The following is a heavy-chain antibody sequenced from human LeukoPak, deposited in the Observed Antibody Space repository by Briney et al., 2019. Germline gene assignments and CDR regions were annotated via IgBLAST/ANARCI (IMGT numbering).Heavy chain of an antibody. CDR1: GGTFSSYA. D-gene: IGHD3-22*01. CDR2: IIPIFGTA. J-gene: IGHJ5*02. Sequence: SVKVSCKASGGTFSSYAISWVRQAPGQGLEWMGGIIPIFGTANYAQKFQGRVTITADESTGTAYMELSSLRSEDTAVYYCAREVPPGDYDSSGYPNWFDPWGQGTLVTVSS. CDR3: AREVPPGDYDSSGYPNWFDP. V-gene: IGHV1-69*13.